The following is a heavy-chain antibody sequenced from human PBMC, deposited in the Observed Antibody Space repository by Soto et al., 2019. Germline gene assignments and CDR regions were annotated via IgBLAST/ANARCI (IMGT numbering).Heavy chain of an antibody. CDR2: VYPGDPNT. Sequence: PGESLKISCKASGYRFTTYWIAWVRQMPGRGLEWMGIVYPGDPNTKYGPSFQGRITISADRSINTAYLQWSSLEASDTAMYYCARAPTIGTVWGRDYSSFLDVWGQGTTVTVSS. V-gene: IGHV5-51*01. CDR1: GYRFTTYW. J-gene: IGHJ6*02. CDR3: ARAPTIGTVWGRDYSSFLDV. D-gene: IGHD3-16*01.